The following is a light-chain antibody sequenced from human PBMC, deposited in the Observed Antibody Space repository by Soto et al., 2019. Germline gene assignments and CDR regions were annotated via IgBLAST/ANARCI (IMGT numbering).Light chain of an antibody. CDR1: QGIRND. Sequence: AIQMTQSPSSLSASVGDRVTITCRASQGIRNDLGWFQQKPGKAPKLLIYAASSLQSGVPSRFSGSGSGTDFTLAISSLQPEDFATYYCLQDYNYPRTFGQGTKVEIK. J-gene: IGKJ1*01. V-gene: IGKV1-6*01. CDR3: LQDYNYPRT. CDR2: AAS.